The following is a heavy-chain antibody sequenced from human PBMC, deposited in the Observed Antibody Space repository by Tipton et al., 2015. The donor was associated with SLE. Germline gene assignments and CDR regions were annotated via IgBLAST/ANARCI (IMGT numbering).Heavy chain of an antibody. CDR3: ATIAATGHNWFDP. Sequence: TLSLTCAVYGGSFSGYYWSWIRQPPGKGLEWIGEINHSGSTNYNPSLKSRVTISLDTSKNQFSLNLSSVTAADTAVYYCATIAATGHNWFDPWGQGTLVTVSS. CDR1: GGSFSGYY. V-gene: IGHV4-34*01. CDR2: INHSGST. J-gene: IGHJ5*02. D-gene: IGHD6-13*01.